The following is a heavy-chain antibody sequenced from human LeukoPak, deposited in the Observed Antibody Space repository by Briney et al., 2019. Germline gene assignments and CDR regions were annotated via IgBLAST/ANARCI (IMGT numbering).Heavy chain of an antibody. CDR1: GFTFSNAW. CDR3: TTESYDR. J-gene: IGHJ4*02. CDR2: ILSKSEGGTA. V-gene: IGHV3-15*01. Sequence: GGSLRLSCAASGFTFSNAWMSWVRQAPGKGLEWVGRILSKSEGGTADYSSPVKGRFTISRDDSKNTLYLQMDSLKTEDTAIYYSTTESYDRWGQGTLVIVSS. D-gene: IGHD3-22*01.